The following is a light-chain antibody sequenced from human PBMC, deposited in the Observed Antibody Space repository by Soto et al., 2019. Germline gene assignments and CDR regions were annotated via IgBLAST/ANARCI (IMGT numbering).Light chain of an antibody. CDR1: STDVGNFNY. CDR2: DVS. V-gene: IGLV2-14*01. J-gene: IGLJ2*01. Sequence: QSALTQPASVSGSPGQSITISCTGTSTDVGNFNYVSWYQQHPGKAPKLIIYDVSNRPSGLSYRFSASKSGSTASLTISGLQAEDEADYYCSSYSSSTTHVVFGGGTKLTVL. CDR3: SSYSSSTTHVV.